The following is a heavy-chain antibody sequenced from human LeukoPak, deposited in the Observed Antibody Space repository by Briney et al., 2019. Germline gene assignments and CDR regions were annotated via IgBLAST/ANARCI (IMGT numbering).Heavy chain of an antibody. J-gene: IGHJ3*02. CDR1: GGSISSYY. CDR2: IYTSGST. Sequence: SETLSLTCTVSGGSISSYYWSWIRQPPGKGLEWIGYIYTSGSTNYNPSLKSRVTISVDTSKNQFSLKLSSVTAAVTAVYYCAVDSSGSYDAFDIWGQGTMVTVSS. CDR3: AVDSSGSYDAFDI. V-gene: IGHV4-4*09. D-gene: IGHD3-22*01.